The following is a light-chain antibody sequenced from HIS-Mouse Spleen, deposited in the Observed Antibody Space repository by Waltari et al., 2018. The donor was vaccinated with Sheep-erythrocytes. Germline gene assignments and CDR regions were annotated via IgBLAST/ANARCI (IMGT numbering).Light chain of an antibody. Sequence: DIQMPQSPSTLSASVGDRVPITCRASQSISSWLAWYQQKPGKAPKLLIYKASSLESGVPSRFSGSGSGTEFTLTISSLQPDDFATYYCQQYNSYSRTFGQGTKLEIK. CDR1: QSISSW. CDR3: QQYNSYSRT. V-gene: IGKV1-5*03. CDR2: KAS. J-gene: IGKJ2*01.